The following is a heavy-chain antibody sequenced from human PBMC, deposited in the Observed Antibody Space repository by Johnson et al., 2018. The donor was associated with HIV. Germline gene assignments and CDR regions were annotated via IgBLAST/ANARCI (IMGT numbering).Heavy chain of an antibody. V-gene: IGHV3-15*01. CDR3: STGDIWVVVGGMLLPLHDAFDI. J-gene: IGHJ3*02. Sequence: VQLVESGGGLVQPGGSLRLSCAASGFTFSSYAMSWVRQAPGKGLEWVGRIKSESDGGTTDYPTPVKGRFTISRDDSKNMLYLEMNSLKIEDTAVYYCSTGDIWVVVGGMLLPLHDAFDIWGQGTMVTVSS. CDR2: IKSESDGGTT. CDR1: GFTFSSYA. D-gene: IGHD2-15*01.